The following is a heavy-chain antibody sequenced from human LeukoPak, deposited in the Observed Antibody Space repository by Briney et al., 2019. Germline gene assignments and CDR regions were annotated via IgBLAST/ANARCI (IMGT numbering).Heavy chain of an antibody. CDR3: ARGILTGLDYFDY. V-gene: IGHV4-59*01. CDR1: GDSITNYY. D-gene: IGHD3-9*01. CDR2: VHYSGST. J-gene: IGHJ4*02. Sequence: SETLSLTCIGSGDSITNYYWSWIRQPPGKGLERIGCVHYSGSTNYNPSLKSRVTISLDTPKNQFSLKMSSVTAADTAVYYCARGILTGLDYFDYWGEGILVIVSS.